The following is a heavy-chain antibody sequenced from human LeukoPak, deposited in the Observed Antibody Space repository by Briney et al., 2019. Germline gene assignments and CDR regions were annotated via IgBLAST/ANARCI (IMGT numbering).Heavy chain of an antibody. Sequence: ASVKVSCKASGYIFTTYGISWVRQAPGQGLEWMGWINANSGSTNYAQKLQGRVTMTRDTSTSTAYMELRSLRSDDTAVYYCARVRGELLAFFLYYFDYWGQGTLVTVSS. J-gene: IGHJ4*02. CDR2: INANSGST. CDR1: GYIFTTYG. CDR3: ARVRGELLAFFLYYFDY. D-gene: IGHD3-16*01. V-gene: IGHV1-18*01.